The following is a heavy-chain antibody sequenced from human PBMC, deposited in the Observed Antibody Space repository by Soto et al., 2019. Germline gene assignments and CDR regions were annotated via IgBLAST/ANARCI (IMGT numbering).Heavy chain of an antibody. Sequence: QLQLQESGPGLVKPSETLSLTCTVSGGSISSSSYYWGWIRQPPGKGLEWIGSIYYSGSTYYNPSLKSRVTISVDTSKNQFSLKLSSVTAADTAVYYCARHRSGGGDYDYWGQGTLVTVSS. V-gene: IGHV4-39*01. CDR2: IYYSGST. CDR3: ARHRSGGGDYDY. J-gene: IGHJ4*02. CDR1: GGSISSSSYY. D-gene: IGHD4-17*01.